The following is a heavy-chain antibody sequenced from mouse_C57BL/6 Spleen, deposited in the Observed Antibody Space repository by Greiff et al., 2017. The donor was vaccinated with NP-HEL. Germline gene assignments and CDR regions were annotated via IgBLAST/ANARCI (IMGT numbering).Heavy chain of an antibody. Sequence: QVQLQQPGAELVKPGASVKLSCKASGYTFTSYWMHWVKQRPGQGLEWIGMIHPNSGSTNYNEKFKSKATLTVDKSSSTAYMQLSSLTSEDSAVYYCARSFYDYDSAWFAYWGQGTLVTVSA. D-gene: IGHD2-4*01. V-gene: IGHV1-64*01. J-gene: IGHJ3*01. CDR2: IHPNSGST. CDR1: GYTFTSYW. CDR3: ARSFYDYDSAWFAY.